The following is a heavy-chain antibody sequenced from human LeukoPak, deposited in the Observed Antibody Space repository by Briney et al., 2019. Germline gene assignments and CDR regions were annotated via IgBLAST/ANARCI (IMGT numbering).Heavy chain of an antibody. D-gene: IGHD1-1*01. Sequence: SQTLSLTCTVSGGSVSSGSYYWSWIRQPAGKGLEWIGRIYPSGSTIYPSGTTHYNPSLKSRVTISVDTSKNQFSLKVDSVTAADVAVYFCARGTGTTNFDYWGQGTLVTVSS. J-gene: IGHJ4*02. CDR3: ARGTGTTNFDY. CDR1: GGSVSSGSYY. V-gene: IGHV4-61*02. CDR2: IYPSGSTIYPSGTT.